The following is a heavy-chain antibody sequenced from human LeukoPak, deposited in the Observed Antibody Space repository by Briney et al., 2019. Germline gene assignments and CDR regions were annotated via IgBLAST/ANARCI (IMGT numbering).Heavy chain of an antibody. D-gene: IGHD6-13*01. CDR1: GFTFSSYA. J-gene: IGHJ4*02. V-gene: IGHV3-23*01. Sequence: GGSLRLSCAASGFTFSSYAMSWVRQAPGKGLEWVSPISGSGGSTYYADSVKGRFTISRDNSKNTLYLQMNSLRAEDTAVYYCAKDLFDSSSWYTSPPDYWGQGTLVTVSS. CDR3: AKDLFDSSSWYTSPPDY. CDR2: ISGSGGST.